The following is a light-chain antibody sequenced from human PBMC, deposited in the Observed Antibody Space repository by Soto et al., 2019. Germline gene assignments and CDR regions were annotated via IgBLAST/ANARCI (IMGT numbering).Light chain of an antibody. CDR3: SSYAGSNNLV. CDR1: SNDVGGYNY. Sequence: QSVLTQPPSASGSPGQSVTISCTGTSNDVGGYNYVSWYQQHPGKAPKVIIYDVTKRPSGVPDRFSGPKSGNTASLTVSGLRAEDEADYYCSSYAGSNNLVFGGGTQLTVL. V-gene: IGLV2-8*01. J-gene: IGLJ2*01. CDR2: DVT.